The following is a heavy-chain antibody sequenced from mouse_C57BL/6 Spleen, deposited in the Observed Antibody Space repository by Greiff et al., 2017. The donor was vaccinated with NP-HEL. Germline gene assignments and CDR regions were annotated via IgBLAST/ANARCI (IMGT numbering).Heavy chain of an antibody. Sequence: QVQLQQPGAELVRPGSSVKMSCKASGYTFTSYWMHWVKQRPVQGLEWIGNIYPCNGDTHYNQKFKDKATLTVDTSSSTAYMQLSSLTSDDSAVYYCAREGCAAEGCFDYWGQGTPLTVSS. J-gene: IGHJ2*01. V-gene: IGHV1-52*01. CDR1: GYTFTSYW. D-gene: IGHD3-3*01. CDR3: AREGCAAEGCFDY. CDR2: IYPCNGDT.